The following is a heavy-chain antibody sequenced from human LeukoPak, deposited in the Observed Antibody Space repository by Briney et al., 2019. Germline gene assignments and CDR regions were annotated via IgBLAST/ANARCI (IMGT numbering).Heavy chain of an antibody. V-gene: IGHV3-7*01. Sequence: GGSLRLSCAASGFTFSSYGMHWVRQAPGKGLEWVANIKQDGSEKYYVDSVKGRFTISRDNAKNSLYLQMNSLRAEDTAVYYCARDGLRYFDWLLYYFDYWGQGTLVTVSS. CDR2: IKQDGSEK. D-gene: IGHD3-9*01. CDR3: ARDGLRYFDWLLYYFDY. J-gene: IGHJ4*02. CDR1: GFTFSSYG.